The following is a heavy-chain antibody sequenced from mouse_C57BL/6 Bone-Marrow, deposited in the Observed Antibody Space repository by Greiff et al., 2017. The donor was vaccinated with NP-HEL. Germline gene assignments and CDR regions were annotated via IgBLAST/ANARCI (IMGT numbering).Heavy chain of an antibody. Sequence: EVKVVESGGGLVKPGGSLKLSCAASGFTFSDYGMHWVRQAPEKGLEWVAYISSGSSTIYYADTVKGRFTISRDNAKNTLFLQMTSLRSEDTAMYYCARGGELQGFAYWGQGTLVTVSA. V-gene: IGHV5-17*01. CDR1: GFTFSDYG. J-gene: IGHJ3*01. D-gene: IGHD2-1*01. CDR2: ISSGSSTI. CDR3: ARGGELQGFAY.